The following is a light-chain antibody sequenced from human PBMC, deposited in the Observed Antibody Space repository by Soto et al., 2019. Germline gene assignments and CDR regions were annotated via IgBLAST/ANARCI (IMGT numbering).Light chain of an antibody. Sequence: EIVLTQSPATLSLSPGERATLSCRASQSVSSSYLAWYQQKPGQAPRLLIYGTSSRATGIPDRFSGSGSGTDFTLTISRLEPEDFAVYYCQQYGSSITFGQGTRLEI. CDR1: QSVSSSY. CDR2: GTS. CDR3: QQYGSSIT. J-gene: IGKJ5*01. V-gene: IGKV3-20*01.